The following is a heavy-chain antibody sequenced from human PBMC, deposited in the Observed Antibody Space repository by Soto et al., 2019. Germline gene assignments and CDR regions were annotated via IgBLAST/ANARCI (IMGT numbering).Heavy chain of an antibody. Sequence: GGSLRLSCAASGFTFSGYNMNWVRQAPGKGLEWVSYISGSSSTIAYADSVKGRFTISRDNARNSLYLQMNSLRAEDTAVYYCASEGYYYYYLDVWGKGTTVTVSS. CDR2: ISGSSSTI. CDR3: ASEGYYYYYLDV. V-gene: IGHV3-48*01. CDR1: GFTFSGYN. J-gene: IGHJ6*03.